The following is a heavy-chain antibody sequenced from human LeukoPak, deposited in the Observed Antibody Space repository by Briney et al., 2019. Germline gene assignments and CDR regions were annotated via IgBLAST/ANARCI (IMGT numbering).Heavy chain of an antibody. Sequence: GGSLRLSCAASGFTFSSYAMTWVRQALGKGLEWVSAISGRGGNTYYADSVKGRFTISRDNSKNTLYLQMNRLRAEDTAVYYCAKAVRWELPQGFDYWGQGTLVTVSS. CDR2: ISGRGGNT. CDR1: GFTFSSYA. CDR3: AKAVRWELPQGFDY. D-gene: IGHD1-26*01. J-gene: IGHJ4*02. V-gene: IGHV3-23*01.